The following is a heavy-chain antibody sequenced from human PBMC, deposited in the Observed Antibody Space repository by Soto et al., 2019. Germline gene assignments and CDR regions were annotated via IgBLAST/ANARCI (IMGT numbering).Heavy chain of an antibody. J-gene: IGHJ3*02. CDR2: ILHSGST. CDR3: ARYPGTTVGGVI. D-gene: IGHD3-16*01. Sequence: QVQLQESGPGLVKPSGTLFLTCSLSGGSISSSHWWSWVRQSPGKGLEWIGEILHSGSTHYNPSLKSRVTMSVDKSKNQFSLILNSVTAADTAVYYSARYPGTTVGGVIWGQGTMVTVSS. V-gene: IGHV4-4*02. CDR1: GGSISSSHW.